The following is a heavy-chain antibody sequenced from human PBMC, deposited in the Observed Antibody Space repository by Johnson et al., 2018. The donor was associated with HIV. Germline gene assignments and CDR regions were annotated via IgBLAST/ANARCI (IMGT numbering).Heavy chain of an antibody. D-gene: IGHD1-26*01. Sequence: QVQLVESGGGVVQPGKSLTLSCVGSGLSFSNFGIHWVRQAPGKGPEWVAVIYSGDSTYYANSVKGRFTISRDNSKNTLYLQMGSLRAGDTAVYYCARGGRKWELLGDDAFDIWGQGTMVTVSS. CDR2: IYSGDST. CDR3: ARGGRKWELLGDDAFDI. V-gene: IGHV3-NL1*01. J-gene: IGHJ3*02. CDR1: GLSFSNFG.